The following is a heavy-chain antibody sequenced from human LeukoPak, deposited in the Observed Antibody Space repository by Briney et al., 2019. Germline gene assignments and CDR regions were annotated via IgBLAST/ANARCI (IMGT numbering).Heavy chain of an antibody. Sequence: GRSLRLSCAASGFTFSSYWMSWVRQAPGKGLEWVANIEKDGSDKYYVDSVKGRFTISRDNAKNSVYVQMNSLGAEDSAVYYCSRSVWPEDYWGQGTLVTVSS. V-gene: IGHV3-7*01. D-gene: IGHD2-21*01. J-gene: IGHJ4*02. CDR1: GFTFSSYW. CDR3: SRSVWPEDY. CDR2: IEKDGSDK.